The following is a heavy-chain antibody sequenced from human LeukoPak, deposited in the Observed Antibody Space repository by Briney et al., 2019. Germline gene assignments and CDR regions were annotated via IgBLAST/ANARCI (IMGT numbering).Heavy chain of an antibody. CDR1: GGSFSGSY. CDR3: ARGQYCSSPSCHYPPRGNWFDP. Sequence: SETLSLTCAVYGGSFSGSYWSWIRQPPGKGLEWIGEINHSGSTNYNPSLKSRVTISVDTSKNQFALKLSSVTAADTAVYYCARGQYCSSPSCHYPPRGNWFDPWGQGTLVTVSS. D-gene: IGHD2-2*01. CDR2: INHSGST. J-gene: IGHJ5*02. V-gene: IGHV4-34*01.